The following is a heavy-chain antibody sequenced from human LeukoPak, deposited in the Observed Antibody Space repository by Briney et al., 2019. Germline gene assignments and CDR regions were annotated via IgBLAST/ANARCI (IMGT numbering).Heavy chain of an antibody. Sequence: AGESLKISCKGSGYSFTSYWIGWVRQMPGKGLEWMGIIYPGDSDTRYSPSFQGQVAISADKSISTAYLQWSSLKASDTAMYYCARSEYSSSSGPIDYWGQGTLVTVSS. CDR2: IYPGDSDT. J-gene: IGHJ4*02. V-gene: IGHV5-51*01. D-gene: IGHD6-6*01. CDR3: ARSEYSSSSGPIDY. CDR1: GYSFTSYW.